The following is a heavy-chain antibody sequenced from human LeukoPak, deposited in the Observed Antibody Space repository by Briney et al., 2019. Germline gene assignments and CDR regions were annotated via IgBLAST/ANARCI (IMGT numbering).Heavy chain of an antibody. D-gene: IGHD1-7*01. V-gene: IGHV3-7*01. J-gene: IGHJ4*02. CDR2: IKRDGSGK. Sequence: AGGSLRLSCAASGFTFSNYWMSWVRQAPGKGLERVANIKRDGSGKYYVDSVKGRFTISRDNAKNSLYLQLNSLRAEDTAVYYCARVELELDHFDYWGQGTLVSASS. CDR3: ARVELELDHFDY. CDR1: GFTFSNYW.